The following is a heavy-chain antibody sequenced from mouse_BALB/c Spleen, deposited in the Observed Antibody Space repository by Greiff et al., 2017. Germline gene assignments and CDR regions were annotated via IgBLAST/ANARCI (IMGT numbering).Heavy chain of an antibody. V-gene: IGHV1S81*02. J-gene: IGHJ4*01. CDR2: INPSNGRT. CDR3: ANHGNYAMDY. Sequence: QVQLQQPGAELVQPGASVKLSCKASGYTFTSYWMHWVKQRPGQGLEWIGEINPSNGRTNYNEKFKSKATLTVDKSSSTAYMQLSSLTSEDSAVYYCANHGNYAMDYWGQGTSVTVSS. D-gene: IGHD2-1*01. CDR1: GYTFTSYW.